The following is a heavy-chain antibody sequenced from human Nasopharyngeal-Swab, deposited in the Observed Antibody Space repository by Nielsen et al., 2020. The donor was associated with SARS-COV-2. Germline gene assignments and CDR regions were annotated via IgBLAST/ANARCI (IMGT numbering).Heavy chain of an antibody. CDR1: GYTLTELY. Sequence: ASVKVSCKVSGYTLTELYMHWVRQAPGKGLEWMGGFDPEDGETIYAQKFQGRVTMTEDTSTDTAYMELSSLRSEDTAVYYWATGFAITMVRGVRSYYYCMDFWGQGTTVTVSS. D-gene: IGHD3-10*01. CDR3: ATGFAITMVRGVRSYYYCMDF. CDR2: FDPEDGET. J-gene: IGHJ6*02. V-gene: IGHV1-24*01.